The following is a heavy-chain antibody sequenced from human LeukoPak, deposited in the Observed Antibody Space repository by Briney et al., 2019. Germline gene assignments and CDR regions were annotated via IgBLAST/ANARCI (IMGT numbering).Heavy chain of an antibody. CDR1: GYTFTGYY. Sequence: ASVKVSCKASGYTFTGYYMHWVRQAPGQGLEWMGWINPNSGGTNYAQKFQGRVTMTRDTSISTACMELSRLRSDDTAVYYCARVLSSSSGYFQHWGQGTLVTVSS. V-gene: IGHV1-2*02. CDR3: ARVLSSSSGYFQH. D-gene: IGHD6-6*01. CDR2: INPNSGGT. J-gene: IGHJ1*01.